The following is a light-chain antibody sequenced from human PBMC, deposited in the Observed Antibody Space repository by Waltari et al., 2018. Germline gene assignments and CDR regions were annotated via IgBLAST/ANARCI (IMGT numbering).Light chain of an antibody. J-gene: IGLJ1*01. CDR1: SSNHGSSY. V-gene: IGLV1-44*01. CDR3: AGWDGSLNGYV. Sequence: QSVLTQPPSASGTPGQRVTIPLSGRSSNHGSSYGNWYQPLPGSAPKLLIYNNNQRPSGVPDRFSGSKYGTSAFLAISGLQSEDEADYYCAGWDGSLNGYVFGAATKVTVL. CDR2: NNN.